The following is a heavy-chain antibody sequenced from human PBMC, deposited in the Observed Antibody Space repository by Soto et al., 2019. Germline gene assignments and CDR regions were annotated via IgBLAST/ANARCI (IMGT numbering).Heavy chain of an antibody. D-gene: IGHD3-3*01. CDR3: ARATPVWSGYYTDYYYYMDV. CDR2: IYYSGST. V-gene: IGHV4-59*01. J-gene: IGHJ6*03. Sequence: PSETLSLTCTVSGGSISSYYWSWIRQPPGKGLEWIGYIYYSGSTNYNPSLKSRVTISVDTSKNQFSLKLSSVTAADTAVYYCARATPVWSGYYTDYYYYMDVWGKGTTVTVSS. CDR1: GGSISSYY.